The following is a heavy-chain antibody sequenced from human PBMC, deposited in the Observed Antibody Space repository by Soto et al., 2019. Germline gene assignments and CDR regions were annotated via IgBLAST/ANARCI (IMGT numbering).Heavy chain of an antibody. V-gene: IGHV3-33*01. CDR2: IWYDGNNK. CDR3: ARGLHSLFDY. Sequence: QVQLVESGGGVVQPGGSLRLSCAASGFTFSTYGMHWVRQAPGKGLEWVAVIWYDGNNKYYADSVKGRLTISRDNSKNTLYVQMTSLRAEDTAVYYCARGLHSLFDYWGQGTLVTVSS. CDR1: GFTFSTYG. J-gene: IGHJ4*02. D-gene: IGHD2-21*01.